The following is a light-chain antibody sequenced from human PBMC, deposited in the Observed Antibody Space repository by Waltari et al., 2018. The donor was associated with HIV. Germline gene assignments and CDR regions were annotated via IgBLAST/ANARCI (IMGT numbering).Light chain of an antibody. CDR1: RSDLGAYDL. V-gene: IGLV2-8*01. J-gene: IGLJ2*01. CDR3: SSYGDSLKVL. CDR2: EVT. Sequence: QSALTQPPSASGSLGQSVTISCTGSRSDLGAYDLVSWFQQHPHSAPKLLLYEVTRRPATVSDRFSGSRSVNTAFLTVAGLHPDDEATYFCSSYGDSLKVLFGGGTNVTVL.